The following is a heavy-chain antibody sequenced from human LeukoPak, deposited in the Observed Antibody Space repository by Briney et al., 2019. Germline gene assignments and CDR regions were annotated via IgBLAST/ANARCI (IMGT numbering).Heavy chain of an antibody. V-gene: IGHV3-9*01. D-gene: IGHD1-1*01. Sequence: GGSLRLSCAASGFTFDDYAMHWVRQAPGKGLEWVSGISWNSGSIGYADSVKGRFTISRDNAKNSLYLQMNSLRAEDTAVYYCASTTDRGTLYYFDHWGQGTLVTVSS. CDR1: GFTFDDYA. CDR3: ASTTDRGTLYYFDH. J-gene: IGHJ4*02. CDR2: ISWNSGSI.